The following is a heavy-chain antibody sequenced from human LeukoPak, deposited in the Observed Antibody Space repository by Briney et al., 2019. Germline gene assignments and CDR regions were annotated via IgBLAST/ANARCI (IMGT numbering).Heavy chain of an antibody. Sequence: ASVKVSCKASGYTFTGYYMHWVRQAPGQGLEWMGWINPNSGGTNYAQKFQGRVTMTRDTSISTAYMELSRLRSDDTAVYYCARDRFYGDYVHLDYWGQGTLVTVSS. CDR1: GYTFTGYY. J-gene: IGHJ4*02. D-gene: IGHD4-17*01. V-gene: IGHV1-2*02. CDR2: INPNSGGT. CDR3: ARDRFYGDYVHLDY.